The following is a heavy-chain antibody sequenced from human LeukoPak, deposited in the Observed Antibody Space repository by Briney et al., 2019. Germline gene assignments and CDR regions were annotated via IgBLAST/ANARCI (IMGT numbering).Heavy chain of an antibody. Sequence: GGSLRLSCAASGFTFSSYAMHWVRQAPGKGLEWVAVISYDGSNKYYADSVKGRFTISRDNAKNTVYLQMNSLRVEDTAVYYCVPGGYCKSFTCFYDAFDIWGQGTMVTVSS. CDR1: GFTFSSYA. CDR2: ISYDGSNK. V-gene: IGHV3-30-3*01. CDR3: VPGGYCKSFTCFYDAFDI. D-gene: IGHD2-15*01. J-gene: IGHJ3*02.